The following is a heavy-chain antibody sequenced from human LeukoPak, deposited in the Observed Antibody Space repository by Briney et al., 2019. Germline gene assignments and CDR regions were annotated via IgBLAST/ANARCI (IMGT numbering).Heavy chain of an antibody. V-gene: IGHV3-7*01. CDR3: AREMREFDP. CDR1: GFTFSSYW. Sequence: PGGSLRLSCAASGFTFSSYWMSWVRQAPGKGLEWVANIRQDGSEKYYVGSVKVRFTISRDNAKNSLYLQMNSLRAEDTAVYYCAREMREFDPWGQGTLVTVSS. J-gene: IGHJ5*02. CDR2: IRQDGSEK.